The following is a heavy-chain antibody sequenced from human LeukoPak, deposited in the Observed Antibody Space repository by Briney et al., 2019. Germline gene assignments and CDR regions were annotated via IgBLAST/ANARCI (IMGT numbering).Heavy chain of an antibody. D-gene: IGHD3-3*01. CDR1: GFTLSSYA. CDR3: AKDQIAYYDFWSGQDY. Sequence: PGGSLRLSCAASGFTLSSYAMSWVRQAPGKGLEWVSAISGSGGSTYYADSVKGRFTISRDNSKNTLYLQMNSLRAEDTAVYYCAKDQIAYYDFWSGQDYWGQGTLVTVSS. V-gene: IGHV3-23*01. CDR2: ISGSGGST. J-gene: IGHJ4*02.